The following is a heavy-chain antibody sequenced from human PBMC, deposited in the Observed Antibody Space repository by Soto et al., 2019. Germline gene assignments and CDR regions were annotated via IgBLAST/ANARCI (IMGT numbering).Heavy chain of an antibody. D-gene: IGHD5-12*01. Sequence: PSETLSLTCTVSGGPISSSSFFWGWIRQPPGKGLEWIGNVHYRGSTYYNASLTSRVTISVGTSKNQFSLKLSSVTAADSAVYSCARGIGYYFDSWGQGTLVTVSS. CDR3: ARGIGYYFDS. CDR1: GGPISSSSFF. CDR2: VHYRGST. V-gene: IGHV4-39*01. J-gene: IGHJ4*02.